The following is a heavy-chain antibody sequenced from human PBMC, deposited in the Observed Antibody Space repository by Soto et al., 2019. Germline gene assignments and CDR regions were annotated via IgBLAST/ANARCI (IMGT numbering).Heavy chain of an antibody. CDR1: GFTFSNYW. D-gene: IGHD3-10*01. J-gene: IGHJ6*04. CDR3: ARGGFAYGPGGMDV. Sequence: EVQLVESGGGLLQPGGSLTLSCTASGFTFSNYWMHWVRQAPGKGLVWVSRTKSDGSGTSYTDSVKGRFTISRDNAYNTLYLQMSNLRAEDTAVYYCARGGFAYGPGGMDVWVKGTTVIVSS. V-gene: IGHV3-74*01. CDR2: TKSDGSGT.